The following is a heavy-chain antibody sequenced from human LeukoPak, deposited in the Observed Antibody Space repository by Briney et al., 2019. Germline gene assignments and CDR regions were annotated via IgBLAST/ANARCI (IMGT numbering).Heavy chain of an antibody. Sequence: PSETLSLTCAVYGGSFSGYYWSWIRQPPGKGLEWIGEINHSGSTNYNPSLKSRVTISVDTSKNQFSLKLSSVTAADTAVYYCARPARMSYYCYYMDVWGKGTTVTVSS. J-gene: IGHJ6*03. V-gene: IGHV4-34*01. CDR3: ARPARMSYYCYYMDV. D-gene: IGHD6-6*01. CDR1: GGSFSGYY. CDR2: INHSGST.